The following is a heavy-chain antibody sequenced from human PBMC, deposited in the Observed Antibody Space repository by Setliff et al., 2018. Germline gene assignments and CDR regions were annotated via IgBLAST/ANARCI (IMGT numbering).Heavy chain of an antibody. D-gene: IGHD6-19*01. CDR2: IHYSGGT. Sequence: SETLSLTCSVSGASINRDYWNWIRQPPGKGLEWIGYIHYSGGTNYNPSLKSRVTISVDMSKNQFSLKLSSVIAADTAVYYCARGVSSVSWTPRYWGRGILVTVSS. CDR1: GASINRDY. J-gene: IGHJ4*02. CDR3: ARGVSSVSWTPRY. V-gene: IGHV4-59*08.